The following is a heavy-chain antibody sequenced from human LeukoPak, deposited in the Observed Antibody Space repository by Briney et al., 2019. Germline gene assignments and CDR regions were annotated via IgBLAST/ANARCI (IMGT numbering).Heavy chain of an antibody. Sequence: GGSLSLSCTASGLTFSDYYMSWFRQPPGKGLEWVSYISGSGSTIYYADSVKGRFTISRDNAKNSLYLQMISLRAEDTAVYFCAGGSGDSSGTFDYWGQGTLVTVSS. D-gene: IGHD3-22*01. J-gene: IGHJ4*02. CDR3: AGGSGDSSGTFDY. V-gene: IGHV3-11*01. CDR1: GLTFSDYY. CDR2: ISGSGSTI.